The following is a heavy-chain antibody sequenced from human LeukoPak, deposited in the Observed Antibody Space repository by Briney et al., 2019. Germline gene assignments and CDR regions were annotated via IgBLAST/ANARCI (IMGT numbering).Heavy chain of an antibody. Sequence: ASVKVSCKASGYTFTGYYMHWVRQAPGQGLEWMGIINPSGGSTSYAQKFQGRVTMTRDMSTSTVYMELSSLRSEDTAVYYCARETKLLWFGELTCWFDPWGQGTLVTVSS. V-gene: IGHV1-46*01. J-gene: IGHJ5*02. CDR1: GYTFTGYY. D-gene: IGHD3-10*01. CDR3: ARETKLLWFGELTCWFDP. CDR2: INPSGGST.